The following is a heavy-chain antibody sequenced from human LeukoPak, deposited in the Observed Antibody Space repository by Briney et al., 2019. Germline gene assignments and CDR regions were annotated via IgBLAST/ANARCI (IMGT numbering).Heavy chain of an antibody. CDR2: ITGSADNT. CDR1: GFTFSTYA. D-gene: IGHD3-16*02. V-gene: IGHV3-23*01. Sequence: GGSLRLSCAASGFTFSTYAMNWVRQAPGKGLEWVSGITGSADNTYYADSVKGRFTISRDNSKNTLYLQMNSLRAEDTAVYYCAKGGSYRSQPYFDYWGQGTPVTVSS. J-gene: IGHJ4*02. CDR3: AKGGSYRSQPYFDY.